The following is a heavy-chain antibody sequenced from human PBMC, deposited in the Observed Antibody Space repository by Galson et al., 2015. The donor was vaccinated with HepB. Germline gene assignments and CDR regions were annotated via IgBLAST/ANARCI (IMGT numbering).Heavy chain of an antibody. CDR1: GYTFTSYY. Sequence: SVKVSCKASGYTFTSYYMHWVRQAPGQGLEWMGIINPSGGSTSYAQKLQGRVTMTRDTSTSTVYMELSSLRSEDTAVYYCARGMNGYYGDYRLQHWGQGTLVTVSS. CDR3: ARGMNGYYGDYRLQH. V-gene: IGHV1-46*04. J-gene: IGHJ1*01. D-gene: IGHD4-17*01. CDR2: INPSGGST.